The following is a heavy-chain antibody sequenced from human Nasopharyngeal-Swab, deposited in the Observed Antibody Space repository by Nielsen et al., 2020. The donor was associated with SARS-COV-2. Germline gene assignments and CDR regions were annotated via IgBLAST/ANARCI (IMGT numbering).Heavy chain of an antibody. CDR2: ITPSGGAT. D-gene: IGHD6-13*01. CDR1: GFTFSHYF. Sequence: ASVKVSCKASGFTFSHYFMHWVRQAPGQGLEWMGVITPSGGATNYARKFRGRVTMTRDPSTNTVYLDLSSLKSEDTAVYFCSNAPGGMAAPGKHFDPWGQGTLVTVSS. CDR3: SNAPGGMAAPGKHFDP. V-gene: IGHV1-46*01. J-gene: IGHJ5*02.